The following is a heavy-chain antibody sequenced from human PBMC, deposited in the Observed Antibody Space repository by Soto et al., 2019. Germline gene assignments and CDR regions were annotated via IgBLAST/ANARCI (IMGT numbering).Heavy chain of an antibody. V-gene: IGHV3-21*01. D-gene: IGHD2-2*01. J-gene: IGHJ3*02. CDR3: ARDDGLSSTNVKAFDI. CDR2: VSPNGQGI. Sequence: LRLSCAASGFTLGRYGMSWVRQAPGKGLEWVSAVSPNGQGIYYADSLKGRFTISRDNAKKLLYLQMDSLRAEDTAVYYCARDDGLSSTNVKAFDIWGQGTKVTVSS. CDR1: GFTLGRYG.